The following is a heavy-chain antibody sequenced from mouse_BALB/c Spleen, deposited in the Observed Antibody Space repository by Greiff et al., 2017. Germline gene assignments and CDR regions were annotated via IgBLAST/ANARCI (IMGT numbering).Heavy chain of an antibody. V-gene: IGHV5-17*02. J-gene: IGHJ2*01. CDR1: GFTFSSFG. CDR2: ISSGSSTI. Sequence: EVQGVESGGGLVQPGGSRKLSCAASGFTFSSFGMHWVRQAPEKGLEWVAYISSGSSTIYYADTVKGRFTISRDNPKNTLFLQMTSLRPEDTAMYYCARSRFYYFDYWGQGTTLTVSS. CDR3: ARSRFYYFDY.